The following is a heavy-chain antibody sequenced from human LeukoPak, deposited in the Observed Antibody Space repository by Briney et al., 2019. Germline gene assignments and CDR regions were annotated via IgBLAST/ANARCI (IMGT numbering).Heavy chain of an antibody. Sequence: PSETLSLTCTVSGGSISSSSYYWGWIRQPPGKGLEWIGSIYYSGSTYYNPSLKSRVTISVDTSKNQFSLKLSSVTAADTAVYYCARYSYGTHFRWLSWDAFDIWGQGTMVTVSS. CDR2: IYYSGST. CDR1: GGSISSSSYY. J-gene: IGHJ3*02. CDR3: ARYSYGTHFRWLSWDAFDI. V-gene: IGHV4-39*07. D-gene: IGHD5-18*01.